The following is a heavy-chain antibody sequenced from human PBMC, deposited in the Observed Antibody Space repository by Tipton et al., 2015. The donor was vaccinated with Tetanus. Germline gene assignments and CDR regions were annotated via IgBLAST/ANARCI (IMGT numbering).Heavy chain of an antibody. Sequence: LRLSCTVSGGSISSYYWSWIRQPPGEGLEWIGYIYYSGSTNYNPSLKSRVTISVDTSKNQFSLKLSSVTAADTAVYYCARLGYDILTGYHYDYWGQGTLVTVSS. CDR1: GGSISSYY. D-gene: IGHD3-9*01. V-gene: IGHV4-59*08. CDR3: ARLGYDILTGYHYDY. CDR2: IYYSGST. J-gene: IGHJ4*02.